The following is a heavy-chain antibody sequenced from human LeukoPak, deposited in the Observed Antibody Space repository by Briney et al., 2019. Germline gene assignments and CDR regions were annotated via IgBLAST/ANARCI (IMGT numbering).Heavy chain of an antibody. Sequence: ASVKVSCKASGGTFSSYAISWVRQAPGQGLEWMGRIIPIFGTANYAQKFQGRVTITTDGSTSTAYMELSSLRSEDTAVYYCARDRSIGLAFDIWGQGTMVTVSS. CDR2: IIPIFGTA. CDR1: GGTFSSYA. D-gene: IGHD3-3*02. V-gene: IGHV1-69*05. CDR3: ARDRSIGLAFDI. J-gene: IGHJ3*02.